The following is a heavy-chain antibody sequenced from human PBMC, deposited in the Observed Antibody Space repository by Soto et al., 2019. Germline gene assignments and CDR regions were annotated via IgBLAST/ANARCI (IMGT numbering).Heavy chain of an antibody. CDR3: GRGRSGQIGVFY. V-gene: IGHV1-2*02. J-gene: IGHJ4*02. CDR1: GYTFTGHY. Sequence: ASVKVSCKASGYTFTGHYIHWVRQAPEQGPEWMGEIGPESGATRYAQKFQGRVTMTRDMSITTVYMELNNLSPDDTAVYYCGRGRSGQIGVFYWGQGPPVTFSS. D-gene: IGHD1-26*01. CDR2: IGPESGAT.